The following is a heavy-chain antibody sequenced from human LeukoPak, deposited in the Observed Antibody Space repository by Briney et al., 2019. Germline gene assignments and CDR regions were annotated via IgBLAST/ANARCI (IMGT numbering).Heavy chain of an antibody. Sequence: PSETLSLTCTVSGGSISSSSYYWGWIRQPPGKGLEWIGGIYYSGSTYYNPSLKSRVTISVDTSENQFSLKLSSVTAADTAVYYCARQDYCSSTSCYGYYYYMDVWGKGTTVTVSS. D-gene: IGHD2-2*01. CDR1: GGSISSSSYY. CDR2: IYYSGST. V-gene: IGHV4-39*01. J-gene: IGHJ6*03. CDR3: ARQDYCSSTSCYGYYYYMDV.